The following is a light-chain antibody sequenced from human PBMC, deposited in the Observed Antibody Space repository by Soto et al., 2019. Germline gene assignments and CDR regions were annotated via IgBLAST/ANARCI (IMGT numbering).Light chain of an antibody. Sequence: QSALTQPASVSGSPGQSITISCSGTSNDVGIYNSVSWFQHHPGKGPKLVIYDVSSRPSGVSNRFSGSKSGNAASLTISGLHAEDEAEYHCSSYTMSSTYVFGTGTKMTVL. CDR2: DVS. CDR1: SNDVGIYNS. J-gene: IGLJ1*01. CDR3: SSYTMSSTYV. V-gene: IGLV2-14*01.